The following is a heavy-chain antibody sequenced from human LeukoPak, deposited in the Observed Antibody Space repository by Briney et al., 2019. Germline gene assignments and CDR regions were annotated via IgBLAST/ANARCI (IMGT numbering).Heavy chain of an antibody. D-gene: IGHD3-16*01. V-gene: IGHV4-59*12. Sequence: SETLSHTCTVSGGSISSYYWSWIRQPPGKGLECIGYIYYSGSTNYNPSPKSRVTISVDTSKNQFSLRLTSVPAADTAVYYCASLRVPGDFDYWGQGTLVTVSS. CDR3: ASLRVPGDFDY. CDR2: IYYSGST. J-gene: IGHJ4*02. CDR1: GGSISSYY.